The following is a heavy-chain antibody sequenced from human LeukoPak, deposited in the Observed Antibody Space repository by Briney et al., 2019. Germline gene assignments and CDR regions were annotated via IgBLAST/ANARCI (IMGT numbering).Heavy chain of an antibody. V-gene: IGHV4-30-4*01. J-gene: IGHJ4*02. Sequence: SQTLSLTCTVSGGSISSGDYYWSWIRQPPGKGLEWIGYIYYSGSTYYNPSLKSRVTISVDTSKNQFSLKLSSVTAADTAVYYCARVSEYTGDIDYWGQGILVTVSS. CDR2: IYYSGST. D-gene: IGHD2/OR15-2a*01. CDR1: GGSISSGDYY. CDR3: ARVSEYTGDIDY.